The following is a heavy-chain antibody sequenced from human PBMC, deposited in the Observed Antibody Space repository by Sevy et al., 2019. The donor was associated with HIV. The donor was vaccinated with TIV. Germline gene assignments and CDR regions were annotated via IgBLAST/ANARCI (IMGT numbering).Heavy chain of an antibody. V-gene: IGHV3-30*18. J-gene: IGHJ4*02. D-gene: IGHD6-19*01. Sequence: GGSLRLSCAASGFTFSNYGIHWVRQAPGKGLEWLAAISYGGTNKYYTDSVKGRFNISRDNSKNTLYLQMNSLRAEDTAVYFCAKDASSQWLNYFFDYWGQGTLVTVSS. CDR1: GFTFSNYG. CDR3: AKDASSQWLNYFFDY. CDR2: ISYGGTNK.